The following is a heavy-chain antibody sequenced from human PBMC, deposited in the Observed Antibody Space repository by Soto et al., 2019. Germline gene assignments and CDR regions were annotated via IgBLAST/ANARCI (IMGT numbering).Heavy chain of an antibody. CDR1: GRSISSSSYY. V-gene: IGHV4-39*01. Sequence: SETLSLTFTVSGRSISSSSYYWGWIRQPPGKGLEWVVSIDYSGSTYYNPSLKSRVTISVDTSKNQFSLKLSSVTAADTAVYYCARHVNPWAQG. CDR2: IDYSGST. J-gene: IGHJ5*02. CDR3: ARHVNP.